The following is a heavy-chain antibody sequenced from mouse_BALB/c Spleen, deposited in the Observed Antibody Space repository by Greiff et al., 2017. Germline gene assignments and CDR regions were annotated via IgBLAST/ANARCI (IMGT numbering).Heavy chain of an antibody. CDR1: GFAFSSYD. J-gene: IGHJ2*01. CDR3: ARQGYYDYVFFDY. D-gene: IGHD2-4*01. Sequence: EVQGVESGGGLVKPGGSLKLSCAASGFAFSSYDMSWVRQTPEKRLEWVAYISSGGGSTYYPDTVKGRFTISRDNAKNTLYLQMSSLKSEDTAMYYCARQGYYDYVFFDYWGQGTTLTVSS. V-gene: IGHV5-12-1*01. CDR2: ISSGGGST.